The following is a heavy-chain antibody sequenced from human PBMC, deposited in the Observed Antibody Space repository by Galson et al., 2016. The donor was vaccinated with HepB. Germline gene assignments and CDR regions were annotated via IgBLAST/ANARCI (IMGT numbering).Heavy chain of an antibody. Sequence: TLSLTCTVSGGSISSGGYYWNWIRQHPGKGLEWVGYIYYTGSTSYTPSLKSRVTISIDTSKNQFSLQLSSVTAADTAVYFCARARYGDFYNDAFDLWGQGTMVTVSS. V-gene: IGHV4-31*03. J-gene: IGHJ3*01. D-gene: IGHD4-17*01. CDR3: ARARYGDFYNDAFDL. CDR2: IYYTGST. CDR1: GGSISSGGYY.